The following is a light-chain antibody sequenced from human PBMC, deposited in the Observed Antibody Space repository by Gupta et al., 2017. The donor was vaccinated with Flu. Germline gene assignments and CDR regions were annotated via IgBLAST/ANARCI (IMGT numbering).Light chain of an antibody. J-gene: IGLJ1*01. CDR1: SSVIVSYNL. CDR3: CSYAGDRDV. CDR2: EVS. V-gene: IGLV2-23*02. Sequence: QSITTSCTGTSSVIVSYNLVSWYQHHPGNAPKVLIYEVSKRPSGPSNRFSGSKSGNTASLTISGLQAEDEDEYYCCSYAGDRDVFGTGTKVTVL.